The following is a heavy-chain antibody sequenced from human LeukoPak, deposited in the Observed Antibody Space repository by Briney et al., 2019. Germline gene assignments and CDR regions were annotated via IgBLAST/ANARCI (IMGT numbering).Heavy chain of an antibody. J-gene: IGHJ6*03. CDR1: EFTVTYNY. CDR2: LYSHGAT. CDR3: ARGGYGGNSGYYYYMDV. Sequence: GGSLRLSCAASEFTVTYNYMTWVRQAPGKGLEWVSLLYSHGATNYADSVKGRFTMSRDNAKNSLYLQMNSLRDEDTAVYYCARGGYGGNSGYYYYMDVWGKGTTVTVSS. D-gene: IGHD4-23*01. V-gene: IGHV3-53*01.